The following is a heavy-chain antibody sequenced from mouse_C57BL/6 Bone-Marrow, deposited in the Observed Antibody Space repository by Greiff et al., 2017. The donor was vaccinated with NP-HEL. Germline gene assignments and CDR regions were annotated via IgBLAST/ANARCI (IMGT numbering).Heavy chain of an antibody. Sequence: VQLKQSGPGLVQPSQSLSITCTVSGFSLTSYGVHWVRQAPGKGLEWLGLIWSGGSTDYNAAFISRLGIINDNTKSQVFFRMNSLQAYDTAIYYCARDKVTTGMDYWGQGTSVTVSS. D-gene: IGHD2-2*01. V-gene: IGHV2-2*01. CDR1: GFSLTSYG. J-gene: IGHJ4*01. CDR2: IWSGGST. CDR3: ARDKVTTGMDY.